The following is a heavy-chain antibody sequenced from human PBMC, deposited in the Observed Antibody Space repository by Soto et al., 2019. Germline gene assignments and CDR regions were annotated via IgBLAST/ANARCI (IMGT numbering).Heavy chain of an antibody. CDR3: VKDHCGGDCYSDPYFDY. CDR2: IWYDGSNQ. V-gene: IGHV3-33*06. J-gene: IGHJ4*02. CDR1: GCIFTTYG. D-gene: IGHD2-21*02. Sequence: QVQLVESGGGVVQPGRSLRLSCAASGCIFTTYGLHWVRQAPGKGLEWVAVIWYDGSNQYYADSVKGRFTISRDNSKNILYLEMNSVRVEDTAVYYCVKDHCGGDCYSDPYFDYWGQGTLVTVSS.